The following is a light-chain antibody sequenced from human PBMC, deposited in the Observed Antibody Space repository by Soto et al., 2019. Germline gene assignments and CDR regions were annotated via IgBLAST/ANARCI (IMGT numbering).Light chain of an antibody. CDR3: QQYYSYPWT. CDR2: GAF. CDR1: QGISTY. J-gene: IGKJ1*01. Sequence: IQMTQSPFSLSASVGGRVTITCRASQGISTYLNWYQQKAGKPPKLLIYGAFILQSGVPSRFTGSGSGTEFTLTISRLYPEDFATYYCQQYYSYPWTFGQGTKVDI. V-gene: IGKV1-39*01.